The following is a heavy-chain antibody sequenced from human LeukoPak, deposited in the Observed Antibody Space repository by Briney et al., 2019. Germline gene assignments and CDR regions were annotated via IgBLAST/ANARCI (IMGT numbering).Heavy chain of an antibody. D-gene: IGHD2-8*01. CDR2: IKEDGGER. Sequence: GGSLRLSCEGSAFIFSGHWMNWVRQTPGKGLEWVASIKEDGGERQYVDSVKGRFSISRDNTKGSLFLQLNSLRAEDTAVYYCATNRDTYGRDYWCQGTLVTVSS. V-gene: IGHV3-7*03. J-gene: IGHJ4*02. CDR3: ATNRDTYGRDY. CDR1: AFIFSGHW.